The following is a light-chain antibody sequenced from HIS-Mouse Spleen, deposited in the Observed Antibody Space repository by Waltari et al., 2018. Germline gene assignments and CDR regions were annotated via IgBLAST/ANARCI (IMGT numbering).Light chain of an antibody. CDR2: EGS. Sequence: QSALTQPASVSGSPGQSITISCTGTSSDVGSYNLVSWYQQHPGKAPNLLIYEGSKRPSGVSNRFSGSKSGNTASLTISGIQAEDEADYYCCSYAGSSTVVFGGGTKLTVL. CDR3: CSYAGSSTVV. V-gene: IGLV2-23*01. CDR1: SSDVGSYNL. J-gene: IGLJ2*01.